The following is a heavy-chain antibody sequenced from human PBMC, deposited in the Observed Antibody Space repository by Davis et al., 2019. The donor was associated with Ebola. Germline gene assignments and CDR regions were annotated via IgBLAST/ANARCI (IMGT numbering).Heavy chain of an antibody. V-gene: IGHV1-46*01. Sequence: AASVKVSCKASGYTFTSYYMHWVRQAPGQGLEWMGIINPSGGSTSYAQKFQGRVTMTRDTSTSTVYMELSSLRSEDTAVYYCAREEIVVVVAATKDYYYYSMDVWGKGTTVTVSS. J-gene: IGHJ6*04. CDR2: INPSGGST. CDR3: AREEIVVVVAATKDYYYYSMDV. D-gene: IGHD2-15*01. CDR1: GYTFTSYY.